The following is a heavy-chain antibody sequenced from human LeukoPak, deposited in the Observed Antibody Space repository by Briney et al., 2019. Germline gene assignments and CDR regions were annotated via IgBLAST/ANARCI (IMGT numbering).Heavy chain of an antibody. D-gene: IGHD3-3*01. CDR3: ASVRRTGDFWSGYSPKSDAFDI. V-gene: IGHV4-34*01. J-gene: IGHJ3*02. CDR1: GFTFSSYA. Sequence: PGGSLRLSCAASGFTFSSYAMSWIRQPPGKGLEWIGEINHSGSTNYNPSLKSRVTISVDTSKNQFSLKLSSVTAADTAVYYCASVRRTGDFWSGYSPKSDAFDIWGQGTMVTVSS. CDR2: INHSGST.